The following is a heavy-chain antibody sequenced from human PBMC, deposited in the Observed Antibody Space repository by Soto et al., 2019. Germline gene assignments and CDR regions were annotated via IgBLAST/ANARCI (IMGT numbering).Heavy chain of an antibody. CDR2: ISGSGSSTK. CDR1: GLTFSNYE. D-gene: IGHD2-15*01. J-gene: IGHJ6*02. CDR3: ARSSATVNGWWGYGLDV. V-gene: IGHV3-48*03. Sequence: PGGSLRLSCAASGLTFSNYEMNWVRQAPGKGLEWVSYISGSGSSTKYYADAVEGRFTISRDNAKNSLYLQMNSLTAEDTAVYYCARSSATVNGWWGYGLDVWGQGTTVTVSS.